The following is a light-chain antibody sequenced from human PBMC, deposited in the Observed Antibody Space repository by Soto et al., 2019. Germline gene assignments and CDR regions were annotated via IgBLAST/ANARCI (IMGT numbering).Light chain of an antibody. CDR3: QQYSNSLST. CDR2: GAS. J-gene: IGKJ1*01. V-gene: IGKV3-20*01. Sequence: EIALTHSPGTLSLSPLDWATLXSTTSQSVSSGYLAWYQQKPGQTPRLLIYGASSRATGIPDRFSGSGSGTDFTLTITRLEPEDFAVYYCQQYSNSLSTFGQGTKVDIK. CDR1: QSVSSGY.